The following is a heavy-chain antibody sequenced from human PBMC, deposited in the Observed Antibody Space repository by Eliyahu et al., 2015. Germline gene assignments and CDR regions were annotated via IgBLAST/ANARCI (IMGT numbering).Heavy chain of an antibody. J-gene: IGHJ4*02. CDR2: ISSSSSYI. CDR3: ARDMELDSSSWYGIFDY. Sequence: EVQLVESGGGLVKPGGSLRLSCAASGFTFXSCSMNWVRQAPGKGLEWVSSISSSSSYIYYADSVKGRFTISRDNAKNSLYLQMNSLRAEDTAVYYCARDMELDSSSWYGIFDYWGQGTLVTVSS. V-gene: IGHV3-21*01. D-gene: IGHD6-13*01. CDR1: GFTFXSCS.